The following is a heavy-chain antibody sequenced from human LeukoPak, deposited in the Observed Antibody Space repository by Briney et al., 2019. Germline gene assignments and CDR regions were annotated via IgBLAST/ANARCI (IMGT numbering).Heavy chain of an antibody. V-gene: IGHV4-39*07. CDR2: IYYSGST. CDR3: ARDQATTVEYFDC. J-gene: IGHJ4*02. CDR1: GGSISSSSYY. Sequence: PSETLSLTCTVSGGSISSSSYYWGWIRQPPGKGLEWIGSIYYSGSTYYNPSLKSRVTISVDTSKNQFSLKLSSVTAADTAVYYCARDQATTVEYFDCWGQGTLVTVSS. D-gene: IGHD4-23*01.